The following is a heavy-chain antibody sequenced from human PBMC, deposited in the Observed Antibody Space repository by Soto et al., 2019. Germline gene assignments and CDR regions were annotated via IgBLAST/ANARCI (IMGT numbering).Heavy chain of an antibody. V-gene: IGHV1-69*08. CDR1: GGTFSSYT. J-gene: IGHJ4*02. D-gene: IGHD3-10*01. CDR3: ARDLGVSKALDY. Sequence: QVQLVQSGAEVKKPGSSVKVPCKASGGTFSSYTISWVRQAPGQGLEWMGRIIPILGIANYAQKFQGRVTITADKSTSTAYMELSSLRSEDTAVYYCARDLGVSKALDYWGQGTLVTVSS. CDR2: IIPILGIA.